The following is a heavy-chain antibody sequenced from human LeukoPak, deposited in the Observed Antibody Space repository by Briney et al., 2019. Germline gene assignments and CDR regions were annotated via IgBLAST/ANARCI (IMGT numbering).Heavy chain of an antibody. CDR1: GFTFSSYG. CDR3: AKDGLFDSTGYYYDD. V-gene: IGHV3-33*06. J-gene: IGHJ4*02. CDR2: IWYDGSQK. Sequence: PGGSLRLSCAASGFTFSSYGMNWVRQARGKGLEWVAVIWYDGSQKHYADSVKGRFTISRDNSKNTLYLQMNSLRAEDTAVYYCAKDGLFDSTGYYYDDWGQGTLVTVSS. D-gene: IGHD3-22*01.